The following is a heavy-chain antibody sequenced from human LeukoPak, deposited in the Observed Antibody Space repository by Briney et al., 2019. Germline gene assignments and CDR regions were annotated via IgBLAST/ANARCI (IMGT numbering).Heavy chain of an antibody. CDR1: GFTFSSYS. Sequence: TSETLTLTCTASGFTFSSYSRNWVRQPPGKGLEWVSYISSSRTTNYADSVKGRFTISIDNAKNPLSLQLNSLSAADTAVYYCAKNGGFWYLSYYMDVWGKGTTVTISS. V-gene: IGHV3-48*01. CDR2: ISSSRTT. CDR3: AKNGGFWYLSYYMDV. D-gene: IGHD6-13*01. J-gene: IGHJ6*03.